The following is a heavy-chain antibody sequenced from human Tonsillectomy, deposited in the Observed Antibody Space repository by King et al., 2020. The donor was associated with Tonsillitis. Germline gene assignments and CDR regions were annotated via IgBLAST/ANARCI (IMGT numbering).Heavy chain of an antibody. D-gene: IGHD2-2*02. V-gene: IGHV4-34*01. CDR3: ARVPLYCTSTSCYTGGYLDF. J-gene: IGHJ4*02. CDR1: GGSFSDYF. CDR2: INHSGSI. Sequence: VQLQQWGAGLLKPSETLSLTCAVYGGSFSDYFWSWIRQPPGKGLEWIGEINHSGSIDYNPSLKSRVTISVDTSRNQFSLNLSSVTAADTAVYYCARVPLYCTSTSCYTGGYLDFWGQGTRVTVSS.